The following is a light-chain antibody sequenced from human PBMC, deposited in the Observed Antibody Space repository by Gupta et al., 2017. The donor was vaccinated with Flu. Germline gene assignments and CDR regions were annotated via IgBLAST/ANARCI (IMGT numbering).Light chain of an antibody. CDR2: DAS. CDR3: QQDSASDT. J-gene: IGKJ4*01. Sequence: PGTLSLSPGERATLSCRASQSVTGNFLGWYQQKPVQAPRLLIYDASRSPIFSPDRFSGCGYVTEFTLTSKEGENDDFAVYYVQQDSASDTFGRGTTVDIK. V-gene: IGKV3-20*01. CDR1: QSVTGNF.